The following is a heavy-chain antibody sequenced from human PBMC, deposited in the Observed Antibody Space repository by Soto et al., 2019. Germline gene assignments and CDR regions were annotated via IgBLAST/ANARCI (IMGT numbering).Heavy chain of an antibody. CDR1: GFAVSSKY. CDR3: VQTTGWPGFDF. Sequence: EVQLVESGGGLIQPGGSRRISCAASGFAVSSKYMTWVRQAPGKGLEWVSVIYGGGTTYYADSVKGRFTISRDTSKNTLYLQMNSLRAEDTAVYYCVQTTGWPGFDFWGQGTLVTVSS. J-gene: IGHJ4*02. D-gene: IGHD6-19*01. V-gene: IGHV3-53*01. CDR2: IYGGGTT.